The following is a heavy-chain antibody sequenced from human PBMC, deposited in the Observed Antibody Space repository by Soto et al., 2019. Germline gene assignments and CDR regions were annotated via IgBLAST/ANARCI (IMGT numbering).Heavy chain of an antibody. CDR1: GYTFNTYY. Sequence: QVQLVQSGAEVRKPGASVKVSCKPSGYTFNTYYLHWLRQAPGQALEWMGVIHPSGGGTTYAQKFLGRVTVTRNTSTTTFFMELSSLRSDATAVYSCARGGHIAVVTASFDYWGQGTLVTVSS. CDR3: ARGGHIAVVTASFDY. V-gene: IGHV1-46*02. J-gene: IGHJ4*02. D-gene: IGHD2-21*02. CDR2: IHPSGGGT.